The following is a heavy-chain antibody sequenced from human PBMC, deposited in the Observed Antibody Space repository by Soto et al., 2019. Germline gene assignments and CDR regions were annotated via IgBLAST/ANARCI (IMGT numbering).Heavy chain of an antibody. D-gene: IGHD3-3*01. Sequence: EVQLLESGGGLVRPGGSLRLSCGASGFTFRNYAMTWVRQAPGKGLEWVSGISGSGAYTNYADSVKGRFTISRDNSKDTLFLQMNSLRADDTAVYYCANSTIFAVVFGWFDPWGQGTLVTVSS. CDR2: ISGSGAYT. J-gene: IGHJ5*02. V-gene: IGHV3-23*01. CDR3: ANSTIFAVVFGWFDP. CDR1: GFTFRNYA.